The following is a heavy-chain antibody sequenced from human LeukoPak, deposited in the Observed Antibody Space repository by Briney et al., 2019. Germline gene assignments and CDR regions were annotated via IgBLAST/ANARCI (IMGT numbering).Heavy chain of an antibody. CDR2: ISSGGGVT. CDR3: ARVGVGDWGSVWDH. D-gene: IGHD3-16*01. Sequence: PGGSLRLSCGASDFSFRTYSMIWARQTPGTGLEWISYISSGGGVTHYAESVKGRFSISRDNAKNSLFLQMNRLKGEDTAVYYCARVGVGDWGSVWDHWGQGVRVTVSS. CDR1: DFSFRTYS. V-gene: IGHV3-48*01. J-gene: IGHJ4*02.